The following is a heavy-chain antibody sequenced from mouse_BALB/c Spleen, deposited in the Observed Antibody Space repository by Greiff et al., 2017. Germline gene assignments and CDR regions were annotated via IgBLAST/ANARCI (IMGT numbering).Heavy chain of an antibody. CDR1: GYTFTDYN. Sequence: DVQLQESGPELVKPGASVKISCKASGYTFTDYNMHWVKQSHGKSLEWIGYIYPYNGGTGYNQKFKSKATLTVDNSSSTAYMELRSLTSEDSAVYYCARKDLYYYGISGNYYAMDYWGQGTSVTVSS. J-gene: IGHJ4*01. CDR2: IYPYNGGT. CDR3: ARKDLYYYGISGNYYAMDY. D-gene: IGHD1-1*01. V-gene: IGHV1S29*02.